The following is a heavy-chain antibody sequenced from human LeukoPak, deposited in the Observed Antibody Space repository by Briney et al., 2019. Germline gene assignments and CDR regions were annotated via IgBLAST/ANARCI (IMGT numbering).Heavy chain of an antibody. D-gene: IGHD2-2*01. CDR2: ITPIFGTA. J-gene: IGHJ4*02. CDR1: GGTFSSYA. CDR3: ARGEGPAATDY. V-gene: IGHV1-69*01. Sequence: SVKVSCKAPGGTFSSYAISWVRQAPGQGLEWMGGITPIFGTANYAQKFQGRVTITADESTSTAYMELSSLRSEDTAVYYCARGEGPAATDYWGQGTLVTVSS.